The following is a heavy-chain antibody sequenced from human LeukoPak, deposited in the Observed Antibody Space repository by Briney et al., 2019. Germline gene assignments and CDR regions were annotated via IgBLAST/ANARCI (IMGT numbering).Heavy chain of an antibody. CDR2: ISPRSETI. Sequence: GGSLGLSCATSGFSFNRRGMNWVRHPPGKGLEWVSYISPRSETIYYAESVKGRFTVSRDDSKDSLYLQMHTLRAEDTAVYYRARIDGPTVFTYYMDLWGKGTTVTVAS. D-gene: IGHD3-16*01. V-gene: IGHV3-48*04. CDR1: GFSFNRRG. CDR3: ARIDGPTVFTYYMDL. J-gene: IGHJ6*03.